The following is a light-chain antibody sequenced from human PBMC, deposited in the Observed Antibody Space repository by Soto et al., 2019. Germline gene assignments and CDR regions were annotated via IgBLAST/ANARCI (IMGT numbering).Light chain of an antibody. J-gene: IGKJ1*01. Sequence: DIQMTQSPSTLSASVGDRVTITCRASQSISSWLAWYQQKPGKAPKLLIYDASSLESGVPSRFSRSGSGTEFTLTISSLQPYDFATYYCQQYNSYSGTCGQGTKVEIK. CDR1: QSISSW. CDR3: QQYNSYSGT. CDR2: DAS. V-gene: IGKV1-5*01.